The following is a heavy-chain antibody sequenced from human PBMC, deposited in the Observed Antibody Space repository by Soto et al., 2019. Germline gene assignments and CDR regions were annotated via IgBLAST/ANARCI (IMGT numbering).Heavy chain of an antibody. CDR3: ASVPTIWST. D-gene: IGHD2-8*02. CDR2: VDPNGAST. CDR1: GYSSSNYY. Sequence: QIQVVQSGAEVKEPGASGKVSCMASGYSSSNYYTPWVRQAPGQGLEWMGIVDPNGASTNNAQRFQGTVTLSRETSTNTDYRELSSVTSVDTAVGFCASVPTIWSTWGQGNQDTVSS. J-gene: IGHJ5*02. V-gene: IGHV1-46*01.